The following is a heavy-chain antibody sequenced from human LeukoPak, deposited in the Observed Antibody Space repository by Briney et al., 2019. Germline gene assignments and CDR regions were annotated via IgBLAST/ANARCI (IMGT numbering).Heavy chain of an antibody. V-gene: IGHV4-39*06. CDR1: GGSISSSSYY. CDR3: ARDRDRRDAFDI. Sequence: TSETLSLTCTVSGGSISSSSYYWGWIRQPPGKGLEWIGSIYYSGSTYYNPSLKSRVTISVDTSKNQFPLKLSSVTAADTAVYYCARDRDRRDAFDIWGQGTMVTVSS. J-gene: IGHJ3*02. CDR2: IYYSGST. D-gene: IGHD5-24*01.